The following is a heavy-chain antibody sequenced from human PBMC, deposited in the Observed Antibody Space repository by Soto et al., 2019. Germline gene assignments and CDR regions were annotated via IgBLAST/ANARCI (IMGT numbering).Heavy chain of an antibody. V-gene: IGHV3-30*04. Sequence: QVQLEESGGGMVQPGRSLRLSCAAYGFTFSRHTMHWVSQAPGKGLEWMASISYDGSNKYYADSVKGRFTISRDNSKNTLSGQMDILRAEDTAVYYCARDRLRLGELSLLGYFASWGQGTLVTVSS. CDR2: ISYDGSNK. CDR1: GFTFSRHT. D-gene: IGHD3-16*02. J-gene: IGHJ4*02. CDR3: ARDRLRLGELSLLGYFAS.